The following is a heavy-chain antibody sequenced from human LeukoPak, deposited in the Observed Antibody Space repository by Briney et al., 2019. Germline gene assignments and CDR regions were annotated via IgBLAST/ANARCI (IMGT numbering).Heavy chain of an antibody. CDR1: GGTFSSYA. D-gene: IGHD3-22*01. V-gene: IGHV1-69*04. CDR2: IIPIFGIA. J-gene: IGHJ4*02. CDR3: ATDSSGYPFDY. Sequence: SVKVSCKASGGTFSSYAISWVRQAPGQGLEWMGRIIPIFGIANYAQKFQGRVTITADKSTSTAYMELSSLRSEDTAVYYCATDSSGYPFDYWGQGTLVSVSS.